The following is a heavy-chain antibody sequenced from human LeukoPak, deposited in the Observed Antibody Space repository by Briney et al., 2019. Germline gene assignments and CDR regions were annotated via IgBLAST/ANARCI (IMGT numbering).Heavy chain of an antibody. V-gene: IGHV4-34*01. CDR2: IDDSGTT. CDR1: YGSFRGYQ. Sequence: PSETLSLTCAVYYGSFRGYQWGRSRQSPGKGMEWIGEIDDSGTTNYNPSLKSRLTLSVDTSKNQFSLQLNSVTAADMAVYYCARIYGDYIVYWGRGTLVTVSS. J-gene: IGHJ4*02. CDR3: ARIYGDYIVY. D-gene: IGHD4-17*01.